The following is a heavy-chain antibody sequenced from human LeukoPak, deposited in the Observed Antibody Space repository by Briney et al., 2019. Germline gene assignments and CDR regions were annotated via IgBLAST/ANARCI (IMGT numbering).Heavy chain of an antibody. CDR3: ARGEMATTSFDY. CDR2: MNPNSGNT. J-gene: IGHJ4*02. CDR1: GYTFTSYD. V-gene: IGHV1-8*01. Sequence: ASVKVSCKASGYTFTSYDINWVRQATGQGLEWMGWMNPNSGNTGYAQKFQGGVTMTRNTSISTAYMELSSLRSEDTAVYYCARGEMATTSFDYWGQGTLVTVSS. D-gene: IGHD5-24*01.